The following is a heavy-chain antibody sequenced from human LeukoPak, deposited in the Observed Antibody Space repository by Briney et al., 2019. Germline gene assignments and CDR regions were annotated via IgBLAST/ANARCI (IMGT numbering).Heavy chain of an antibody. V-gene: IGHV1-69*05. Sequence: SVKVSCKASGGTFSSYAISWVRQAPGQGLEWMGGIIPIFGTANYAQKFQGRVTITTDESTSTAYMELSSLRSEDTAVYHCARDSTYYDFWSGYYTRAYYYYYYMDVWGKGTTVTVSS. D-gene: IGHD3-3*01. CDR2: IIPIFGTA. CDR1: GGTFSSYA. J-gene: IGHJ6*03. CDR3: ARDSTYYDFWSGYYTRAYYYYYYMDV.